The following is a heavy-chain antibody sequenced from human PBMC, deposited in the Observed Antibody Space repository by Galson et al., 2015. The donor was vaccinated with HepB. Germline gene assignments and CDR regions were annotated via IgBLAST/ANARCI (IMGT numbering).Heavy chain of an antibody. CDR1: GFTFSSYS. Sequence: SLRLSCAASGFTFSSYSMNWVRQAPGKGLEWVSYISSSSSTIYYADSVKGRFTISRDNAKNSLYLQMNSLRDEDTAVYYCARDFEAPHYYDSSGYQGAGYWGQGTLVTVSS. J-gene: IGHJ4*02. V-gene: IGHV3-48*02. CDR2: ISSSSSTI. CDR3: ARDFEAPHYYDSSGYQGAGY. D-gene: IGHD3-22*01.